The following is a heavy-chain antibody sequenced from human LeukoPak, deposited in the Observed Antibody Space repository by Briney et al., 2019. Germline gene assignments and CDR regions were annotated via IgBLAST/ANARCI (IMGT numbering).Heavy chain of an antibody. CDR2: IYYSGST. J-gene: IGHJ3*02. V-gene: IGHV4-59*08. Sequence: SETLSLTCTISGDSVSTYYWSWIRQPPGEGLECLAYIYYSGSTGYNPSLKSRPIISVDTSKTQFCLKLSSVTAADTAVYYCARHDHIAAGHNAFDIWGQGTMVTVSS. D-gene: IGHD6-6*01. CDR3: ARHDHIAAGHNAFDI. CDR1: GDSVSTYY.